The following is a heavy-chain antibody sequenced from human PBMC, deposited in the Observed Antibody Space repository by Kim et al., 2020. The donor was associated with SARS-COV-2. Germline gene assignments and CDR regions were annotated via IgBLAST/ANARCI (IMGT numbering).Heavy chain of an antibody. CDR1: GFTFSSYA. CDR2: ISYDGSNK. CDR3: AKVHHCTYYYDSSGYHPLDD. D-gene: IGHD3-22*01. Sequence: GGSLRLSCAASGFTFSSYAMHWVRQAPGKGLEWVAVISYDGSNKYYADSVKGRFTISRDNSKNTLYLQMNSLRAEDTAVYYCAKVHHCTYYYDSSGYHPLDDWGQGTPVTVSS. V-gene: IGHV3-30*18. J-gene: IGHJ4*02.